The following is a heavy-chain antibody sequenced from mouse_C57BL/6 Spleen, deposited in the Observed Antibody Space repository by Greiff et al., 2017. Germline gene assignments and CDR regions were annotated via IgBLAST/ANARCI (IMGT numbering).Heavy chain of an antibody. D-gene: IGHD2-3*01. V-gene: IGHV3-6*01. CDR2: ISYDGSN. CDR3: AIIYDGYYWFAY. J-gene: IGHJ3*01. CDR1: GYSITSGYY. Sequence: EVQLQQSGPGLVKPSQSLSLTCSVTGYSITSGYYWNWIRQFPGNKLEWMGYISYDGSNNYNPSLKNRISITRDTSKNQFFLKLNSVTTEDTATYYCAIIYDGYYWFAYWGQGTLVTVSA.